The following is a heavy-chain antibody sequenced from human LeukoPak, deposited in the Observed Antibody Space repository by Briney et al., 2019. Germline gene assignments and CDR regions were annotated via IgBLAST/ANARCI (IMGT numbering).Heavy chain of an antibody. J-gene: IGHJ4*02. Sequence: PSETLSLTCAVYGGSFSGYYWSWIRQPPGKGLGWIGEINHSGSTNYNPSLKSRVTISVDTSKNQFSLKLSSVTAADTAVYYCARVPSGSYSYFDSWGQGTLVTVSS. V-gene: IGHV4-34*01. CDR2: INHSGST. CDR1: GGSFSGYY. D-gene: IGHD1-26*01. CDR3: ARVPSGSYSYFDS.